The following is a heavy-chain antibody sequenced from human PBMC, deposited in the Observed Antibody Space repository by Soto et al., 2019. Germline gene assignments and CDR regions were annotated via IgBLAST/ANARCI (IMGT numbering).Heavy chain of an antibody. J-gene: IGHJ4*02. CDR2: ITTYNGNT. V-gene: IGHV1-18*01. Sequence: ASVKVSCKASGYTFTSHGISWVRQAPGQGLEWMGWITTYNGNTNYAQKFQGRVTMTTDTSTSTAYMELRSLRSDDSAVYYCAMSMVRGVIHLEYWGQGTLVTVSS. CDR3: AMSMVRGVIHLEY. D-gene: IGHD3-10*01. CDR1: GYTFTSHG.